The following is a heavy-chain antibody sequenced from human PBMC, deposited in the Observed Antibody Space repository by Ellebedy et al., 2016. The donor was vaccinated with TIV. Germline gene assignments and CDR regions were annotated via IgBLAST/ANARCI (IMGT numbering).Heavy chain of an antibody. Sequence: PGGSLRLSCAASEFAFETDWMTWVRQAPGKGLEWVANINQDGSDKSYVDSVKGRFTISRDDAKNSLYLQMSSLRDEDTAVYYCARAWTMDYWGQGTLVTVSS. CDR1: EFAFETDW. CDR2: INQDGSDK. V-gene: IGHV3-7*01. J-gene: IGHJ4*02. D-gene: IGHD2-2*03. CDR3: ARAWTMDY.